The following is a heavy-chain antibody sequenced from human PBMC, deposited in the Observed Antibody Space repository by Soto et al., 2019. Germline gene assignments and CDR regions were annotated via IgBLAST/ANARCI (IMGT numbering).Heavy chain of an antibody. CDR1: GFTFTSSA. V-gene: IGHV1-58*01. D-gene: IGHD3-10*01. CDR3: AAVRGTTGYFDY. J-gene: IGHJ4*02. CDR2: IVVGSGNT. Sequence: SVKVSCKASGFTFTSSAVQWVRQARGQRLEWIGWIVVGSGNTNYAQKFQERVTITREMSTSTAYMELSSLRSEDTAVYYCAAVRGTTGYFDYWGQGTLVTVSS.